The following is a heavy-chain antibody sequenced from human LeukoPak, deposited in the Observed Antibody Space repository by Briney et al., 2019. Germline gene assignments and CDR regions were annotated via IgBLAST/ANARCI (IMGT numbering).Heavy chain of an antibody. CDR2: IKKDGSEK. J-gene: IGHJ6*03. V-gene: IGHV3-7*01. D-gene: IGHD6-13*01. CDR1: GFTFSSYG. Sequence: GGSLRLSCAASGFTFSSYGMSWVRQAPGKGLEWVANIKKDGSEKYYVDSVKGRFTISRDNAKNSLYLQMNSLRAEDTAVYYCARDREKQQLPQFFYYYYMDVWGKGTTVTVSS. CDR3: ARDREKQQLPQFFYYYYMDV.